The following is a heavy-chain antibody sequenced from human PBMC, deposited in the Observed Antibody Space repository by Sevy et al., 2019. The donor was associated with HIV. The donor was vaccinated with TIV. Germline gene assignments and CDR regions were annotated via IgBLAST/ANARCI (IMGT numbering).Heavy chain of an antibody. CDR3: ARGLAALPGYYYGMDV. Sequence: GGSLRLSCAASGFTFSTYTMNWVRQAPGKGLEWVSAISGSGGSTYYADSVKGRFTISRDKSKNTLYLQMNSLRAEDTAVYYCARGLAALPGYYYGMDVWGQGTTVTVSS. CDR2: ISGSGGST. CDR1: GFTFSTYT. V-gene: IGHV3-23*01. J-gene: IGHJ6*02. D-gene: IGHD6-6*01.